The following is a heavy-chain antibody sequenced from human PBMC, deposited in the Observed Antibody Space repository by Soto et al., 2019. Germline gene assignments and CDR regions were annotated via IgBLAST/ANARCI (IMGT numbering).Heavy chain of an antibody. CDR1: GFTFRSYA. V-gene: IGHV3-23*01. CDR3: TKEGYSIYLVYYFDY. J-gene: IGHJ4*02. CDR2: ISGSGGST. Sequence: PEGSLRLSCAAFGFTFRSYAMSGVRRAPGKGREWVSAISGSGGSTYYADSVKGRFTISRANSKNLPILQMNSLRAGETAVISFTKEGYSIYLVYYFDYWGQGALVTVSS. D-gene: IGHD4-4*01.